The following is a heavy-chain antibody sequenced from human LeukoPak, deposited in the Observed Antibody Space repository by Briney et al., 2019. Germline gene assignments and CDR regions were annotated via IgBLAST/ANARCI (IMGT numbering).Heavy chain of an antibody. CDR1: GGSISISSYY. V-gene: IGHV4-39*07. CDR2: IYSSGST. J-gene: IGHJ4*02. CDR3: ARETNIDMDFDY. Sequence: SETLSLTCNVSGGSISISSYYWGWIRQPPGKGLEWIGSIYSSGSTYYNPSLKSRVNISVDTSKNQFSLKLNSVSAADTAVYYCARETNIDMDFDYWGQGTLVTDSS. D-gene: IGHD2-8*01.